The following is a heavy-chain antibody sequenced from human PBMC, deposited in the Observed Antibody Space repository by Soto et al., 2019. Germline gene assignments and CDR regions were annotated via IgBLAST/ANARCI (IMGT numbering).Heavy chain of an antibody. D-gene: IGHD3-10*01. CDR1: GGSVSSGSYY. J-gene: IGHJ5*02. V-gene: IGHV4-61*01. CDR3: AREILWFGELSPRPQFDP. Sequence: SETLSLTCTVSGGSVSSGSYYWSWIRQPPGKGLEWIGYIYYSGSTNYNPSLKSRVTISVDTSKNQFSLKLSSVTAADTAVYYCAREILWFGELSPRPQFDPWGQGTLVTVSS. CDR2: IYYSGST.